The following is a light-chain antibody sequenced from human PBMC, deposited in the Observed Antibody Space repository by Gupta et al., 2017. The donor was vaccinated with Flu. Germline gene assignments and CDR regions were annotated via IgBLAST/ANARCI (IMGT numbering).Light chain of an antibody. V-gene: IGKV2-28*01. CDR1: QSLLHSNGYNY. CDR2: LGS. J-gene: IGKJ2*03. Sequence: ETLLSQSLLSLPVTPGEPASISCRSSQSLLHSNGYNYLDWYLQKPGQSPQLLIYLGSNRASGVPDRFSGSGSGTEFTLKISRVEAEDVGVYYCMQALQTPYSFGQGTKLEIK. CDR3: MQALQTPYS.